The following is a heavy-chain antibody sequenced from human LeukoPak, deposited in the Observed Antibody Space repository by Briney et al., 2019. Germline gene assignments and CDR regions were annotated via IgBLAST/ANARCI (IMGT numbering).Heavy chain of an antibody. CDR3: ARDQGVRFLEWLSWFDY. Sequence: ASVKVSCKASGYTFFTSDVSWVRQAPGQGLEWMGWISAYNGKTNYAQKFQGRVTMTTDTSTNTAYMELSSLRSEDTAVYYCARDQGVRFLEWLSWFDYWGQGTLVTVSS. CDR1: GYTFFTSD. CDR2: ISAYNGKT. V-gene: IGHV1-18*01. D-gene: IGHD3-3*01. J-gene: IGHJ4*02.